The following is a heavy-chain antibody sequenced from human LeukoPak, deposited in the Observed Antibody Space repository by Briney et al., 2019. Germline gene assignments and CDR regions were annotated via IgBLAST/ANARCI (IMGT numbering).Heavy chain of an antibody. J-gene: IGHJ4*02. Sequence: PSETLSLTCTVSGGSISSGGYYWSWIRQPPGKGLEWIGYIYHSGSTYYNPSLKSRVTISVDTSKNQFSLKLSSVTAADTAVYYCARHPCTSCYLVDYWGQGTLVTVSS. CDR3: ARHPCTSCYLVDY. CDR2: IYHSGST. D-gene: IGHD2-2*01. V-gene: IGHV4-30-2*03. CDR1: GGSISSGGYY.